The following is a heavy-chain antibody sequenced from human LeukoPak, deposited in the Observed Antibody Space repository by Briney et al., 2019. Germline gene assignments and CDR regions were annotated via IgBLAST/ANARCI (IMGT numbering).Heavy chain of an antibody. CDR3: ARPDFWSGWDFDY. Sequence: GASVKVSCKASGGTFSSYAISWVRQAPGQGLEWMGWINPNSGGTNYAQKFQGRVTMTRDTSISTAYMELSRLRSDDTAVYYCARPDFWSGWDFDYWGQGTLVTVSS. CDR2: INPNSGGT. V-gene: IGHV1-2*02. CDR1: GGTFSSYA. J-gene: IGHJ4*02. D-gene: IGHD3-3*01.